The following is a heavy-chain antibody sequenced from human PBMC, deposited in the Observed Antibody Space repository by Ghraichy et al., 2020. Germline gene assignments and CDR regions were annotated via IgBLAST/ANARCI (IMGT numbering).Heavy chain of an antibody. CDR3: ARQLEYDFWSGYYTTPYFDY. CDR1: GGSFSGYY. CDR2: INHSGST. Sequence: SETLSLTCAVYGGSFSGYYWSWIRQPPGKGLEWIGEINHSGSTNYNPSLKSRVTISVDTSKNQFSLKLSSVTAADTAVYYCARQLEYDFWSGYYTTPYFDYWGQGTLVTVSS. V-gene: IGHV4-34*01. J-gene: IGHJ4*02. D-gene: IGHD3-3*01.